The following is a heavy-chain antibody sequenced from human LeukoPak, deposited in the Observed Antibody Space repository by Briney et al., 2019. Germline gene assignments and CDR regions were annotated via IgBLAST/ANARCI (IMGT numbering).Heavy chain of an antibody. CDR2: IYHSGST. Sequence: SETLSLTCAASGGSISSGGYSWIWIRQPPGKGLEWIGYIYHSGSTYYNPSLKSRITISVDGSKNQFSLKLSSVTDADTAVYYCAGWSGDRSDDFDIWGQGTMVTVSS. CDR1: GGSISSGGYS. CDR3: AGWSGDRSDDFDI. D-gene: IGHD3-3*01. V-gene: IGHV4-30-2*01. J-gene: IGHJ3*02.